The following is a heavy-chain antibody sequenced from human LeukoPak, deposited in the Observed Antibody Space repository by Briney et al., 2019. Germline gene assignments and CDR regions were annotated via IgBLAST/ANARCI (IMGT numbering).Heavy chain of an antibody. CDR2: ISSSSSYI. CDR1: GFTFSSYE. J-gene: IGHJ6*03. CDR3: ATQDIVVVPAVDYYYYMDV. D-gene: IGHD2-2*01. V-gene: IGHV3-21*01. Sequence: GGSLRLSCAASGFTFSSYEMTWVRQAPGKGLEWVSSISSSSSYIYYADSVKGRFTISRDNAKNSLYLQMNSLRAEDTAVYYCATQDIVVVPAVDYYYYMDVWGKGTTVTVSS.